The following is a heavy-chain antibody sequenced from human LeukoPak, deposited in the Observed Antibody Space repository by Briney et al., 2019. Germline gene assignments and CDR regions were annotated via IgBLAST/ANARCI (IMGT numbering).Heavy chain of an antibody. V-gene: IGHV1-58*02. J-gene: IGHJ5*02. Sequence: SVKVSCKASGFTFTSSAMQWVRQARGQRLEWIGWIVVGSGNTNYAQKFQERVTITRDMSTSTAYMELSSLRSEDTAVYSCAAAGDHYGDYATWRQGTLVTVSS. D-gene: IGHD4-17*01. CDR1: GFTFTSSA. CDR2: IVVGSGNT. CDR3: AAAGDHYGDYAT.